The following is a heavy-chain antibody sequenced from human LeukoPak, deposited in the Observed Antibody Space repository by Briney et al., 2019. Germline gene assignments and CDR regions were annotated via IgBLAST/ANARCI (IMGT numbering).Heavy chain of an antibody. CDR3: ARDLTVDFDWLSGFYYYYGMDV. J-gene: IGHJ6*02. D-gene: IGHD3-9*01. Sequence: PGGSLRLSCAASGFTFSSYSMNWVRQAPGKGLEWVSSISSSSSYMYYADSVKGRFTISRDNAKNSLYLQMNSLRAEDTAVYYCARDLTVDFDWLSGFYYYYGMDVWGQGTTVTVSS. CDR2: ISSSSSYM. CDR1: GFTFSSYS. V-gene: IGHV3-21*01.